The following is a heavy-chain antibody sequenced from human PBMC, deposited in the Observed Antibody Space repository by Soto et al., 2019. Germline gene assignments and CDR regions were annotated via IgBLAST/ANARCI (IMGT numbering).Heavy chain of an antibody. CDR2: IYYSGNT. CDR3: VRGDQHYDALTGYTSFDY. Sequence: SETLSLTCTVSGGSMSSYYWSWIRQPPGKGLEWIGYIYYSGNTNYNPSLKSRVTISVDTSRNQFSLKLSSVTAVDTAVYYCVRGDQHYDALTGYTSFDYWGQGALVTVAS. V-gene: IGHV4-59*01. J-gene: IGHJ4*02. D-gene: IGHD3-9*01. CDR1: GGSMSSYY.